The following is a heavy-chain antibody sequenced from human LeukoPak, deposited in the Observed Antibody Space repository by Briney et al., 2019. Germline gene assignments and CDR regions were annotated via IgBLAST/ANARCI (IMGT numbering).Heavy chain of an antibody. D-gene: IGHD5-24*01. CDR2: IDYSGST. J-gene: IGHJ4*02. V-gene: IGHV4-39*07. CDR3: ARSWGYNDFDY. Sequence: SETLSLTCTVSGGSISSNDYFWGWIRQSPGNGLEWIGSIDYSGSTYINPSLKSRVTMSEDTSKNQFSLKLSSVTAADTAVYYCARSWGYNDFDYWGQGTLVTVSS. CDR1: GGSISSNDYF.